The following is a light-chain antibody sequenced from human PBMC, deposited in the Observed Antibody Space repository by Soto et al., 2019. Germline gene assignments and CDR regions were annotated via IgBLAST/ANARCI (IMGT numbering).Light chain of an antibody. CDR2: GAS. V-gene: IGKV3-20*01. J-gene: IGKJ1*01. Sequence: EIVVTQSPGTLSLSPGERATLSCRASQSVSSSYLAWYQQKPGQAPRLLIYGASSRATGIPDRFSGSGSGTDFTLTISRLEPEDFAVYYCQQYGSSLVTFGQGTKVEIK. CDR3: QQYGSSLVT. CDR1: QSVSSSY.